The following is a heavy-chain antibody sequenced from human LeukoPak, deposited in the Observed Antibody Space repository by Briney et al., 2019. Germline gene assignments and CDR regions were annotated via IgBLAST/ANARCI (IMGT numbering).Heavy chain of an antibody. D-gene: IGHD2-15*01. CDR1: GFTVSSNY. CDR3: ARESVVGAPDY. Sequence: GGSLRLSCAASGFTVSSNYMSWVRQAPGKGLEWVSAIYSGGSTYYADSVKGRFTISRDNSKNTLYLQMTSLRAEDTAVYYCARESVVGAPDYWGQGTLVTVSS. CDR2: IYSGGST. V-gene: IGHV3-66*01. J-gene: IGHJ4*02.